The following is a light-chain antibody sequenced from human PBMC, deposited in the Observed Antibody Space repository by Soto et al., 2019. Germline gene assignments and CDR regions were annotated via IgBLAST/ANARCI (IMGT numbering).Light chain of an antibody. CDR1: QSLSSN. J-gene: IGKJ1*01. CDR2: GAS. Sequence: EIVMTQSPATLSVSPGERATLSCRASQSLSSNLAWYQQKPGQAPRLLIYGASTRATGIPARFSGSGSGTEFTLTISSLQSEDFAVYFCQQYHDWPRTFGQGTRV. CDR3: QQYHDWPRT. V-gene: IGKV3-15*01.